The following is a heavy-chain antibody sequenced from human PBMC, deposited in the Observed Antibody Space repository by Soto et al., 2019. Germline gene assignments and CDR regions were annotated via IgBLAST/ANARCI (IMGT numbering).Heavy chain of an antibody. CDR2: INAGNGNT. Sequence: ASVKVSCKASGYTFTTYAMHWVRQAPGQRLEWMGWINAGNGNTKYSQKFQGRVTITRDTSASTAYMELSSLRSEDTAVYYCARAPSWYNFDYWGQGTLVTVSS. V-gene: IGHV1-3*01. J-gene: IGHJ4*02. D-gene: IGHD6-13*01. CDR3: ARAPSWYNFDY. CDR1: GYTFTTYA.